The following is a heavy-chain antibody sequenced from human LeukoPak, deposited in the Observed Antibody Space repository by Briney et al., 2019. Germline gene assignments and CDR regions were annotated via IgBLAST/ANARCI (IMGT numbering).Heavy chain of an antibody. CDR2: IRSKAHGGTT. D-gene: IGHD3-16*02. CDR1: GFTFGDYA. J-gene: IGHJ4*02. V-gene: IGHV3-49*04. Sequence: GRSLRLSCTASGFTFGDYAMSWVRRAPGKGLEWVGFIRSKAHGGTTEYAASVKGRFTISRDDSKSIAYLQMNSLKTEDTAVYYCTRDANIMITFGGVIANDYWGQGTLVTVSS. CDR3: TRDANIMITFGGVIANDY.